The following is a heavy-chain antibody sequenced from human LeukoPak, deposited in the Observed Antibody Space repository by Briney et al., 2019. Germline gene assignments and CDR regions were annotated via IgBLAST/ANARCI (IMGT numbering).Heavy chain of an antibody. V-gene: IGHV1-18*01. CDR2: ISPYNGNT. CDR1: GYTFTSYG. D-gene: IGHD3-22*01. CDR3: ARDIVDYYDSSGVYYFDY. J-gene: IGHJ4*02. Sequence: GASVKVSCKASGYTFTSYGISWVRQAPGQGLEWMGWISPYNGNTNYAQKLQGRVTMTTDTSTSTAYMELRSLRSDDTAVYYCARDIVDYYDSSGVYYFDYWGQGTLVTVSS.